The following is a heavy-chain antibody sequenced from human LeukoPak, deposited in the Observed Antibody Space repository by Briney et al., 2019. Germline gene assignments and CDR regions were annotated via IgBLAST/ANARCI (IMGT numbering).Heavy chain of an antibody. CDR1: GFIFDDYG. CDR2: LSWNGDST. CDR3: ARGVSEYSSGWREKFDY. D-gene: IGHD6-19*01. Sequence: GGTLRLSCAASGFIFDDYGMSWVRQAPAKGLVGVSSLSWNGDSTGYAASVKGRFTISRDNAKNSLYLQMSSLRVEDTALYYCARGVSEYSSGWREKFDYWGQGTLVTVSS. J-gene: IGHJ4*02. V-gene: IGHV3-20*04.